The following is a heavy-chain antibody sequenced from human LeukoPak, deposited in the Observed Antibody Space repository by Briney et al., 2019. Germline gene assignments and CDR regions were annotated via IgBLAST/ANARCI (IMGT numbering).Heavy chain of an antibody. V-gene: IGHV1-2*02. CDR3: ARDSSSWLNAFDI. CDR2: INPNSGGS. D-gene: IGHD6-13*01. CDR1: GYTFSGYY. J-gene: IGHJ3*02. Sequence: PWASVKVSCKPSGYTFSGYYMHWVRQAPGQGREWMGWINPNSGGSNYAQKFQGRVTMTRDTSISTAYMELTRLRSDDTAVYYCARDSSSWLNAFDIWGQGTMVTVSS.